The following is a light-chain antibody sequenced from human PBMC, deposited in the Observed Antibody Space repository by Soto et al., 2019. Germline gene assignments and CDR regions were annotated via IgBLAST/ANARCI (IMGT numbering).Light chain of an antibody. CDR3: SSYTTGSLVV. J-gene: IGLJ2*01. V-gene: IGLV2-14*01. CDR2: KVS. Sequence: QSALTQAASVSGSPGQSITISCTGTSSDVGAYDYVTWYQQHPGKAPKVMIYKVSNRPSGVSNRFSGSKSGNTASLTISGIQAEDEDDYYCSSYTTGSLVVFGGGTKVTVL. CDR1: SSDVGAYDY.